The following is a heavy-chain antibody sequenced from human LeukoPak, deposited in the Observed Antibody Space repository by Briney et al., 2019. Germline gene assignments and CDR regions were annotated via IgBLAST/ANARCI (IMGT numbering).Heavy chain of an antibody. D-gene: IGHD5-12*01. CDR3: AKEYSGYDFDY. CDR1: GFTLRSYD. CDR2: TSSGVNS. J-gene: IGHJ4*02. V-gene: IGHV3-23*01. Sequence: GGSLRLSCAASGFTLRSYDMSWVRHAPGKGLEWVAATSSGVNSYYADSVRGRFTISRDNSQNTLYLQMDSLRAEDTALYYCAKEYSGYDFDYWGQGTLVTASS.